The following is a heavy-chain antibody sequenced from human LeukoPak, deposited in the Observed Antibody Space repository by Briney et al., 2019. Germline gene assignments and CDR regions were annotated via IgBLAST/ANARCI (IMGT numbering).Heavy chain of an antibody. V-gene: IGHV3-23*01. CDR3: AKGEATEIYYYYYGMDV. J-gene: IGHJ6*02. CDR2: ISGSGGST. D-gene: IGHD1-26*01. CDR1: GFTFSSYA. Sequence: GGSLRLSCAASGFTFSSYAMSWVRQAPGKGLEWVSAISGSGGSTYYADSMKGRFTISRDNSKNTLYLQMNSLRAEDTAVYYCAKGEATEIYYYYYGMDVWGQGTTVTVSS.